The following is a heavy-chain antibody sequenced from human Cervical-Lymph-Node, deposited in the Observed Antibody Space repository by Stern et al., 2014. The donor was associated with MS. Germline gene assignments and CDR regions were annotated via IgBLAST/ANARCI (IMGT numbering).Heavy chain of an antibody. J-gene: IGHJ4*02. V-gene: IGHV3-30-3*01. Sequence: DQLVESGGGVVQPGRSLRLSCAASGFTFSSYAMPWVRQAPGQGLEWVAFVSYDGSNSYYGDSVKGRFTISRDNSKNTLYLQMNSLRAEDTAVYYCARVDYGDYEGFDYWGQGTLVTVSS. CDR2: VSYDGSNS. CDR3: ARVDYGDYEGFDY. CDR1: GFTFSSYA. D-gene: IGHD4-17*01.